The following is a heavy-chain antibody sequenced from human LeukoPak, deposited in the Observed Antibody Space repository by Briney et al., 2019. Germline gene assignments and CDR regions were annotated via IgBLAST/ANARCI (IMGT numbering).Heavy chain of an antibody. CDR1: GYTFTSYA. D-gene: IGHD6-19*01. V-gene: IGHV7-4-1*02. CDR2: INTDTGNP. Sequence: GASVKVSCKASGYTFTSYAMNWVRQAPGQGLEWMGWINTDTGNPTYAQGFTGRFVFSLDTSVSTAYLQISSLKAEDTAVYYCARDSPQTLGYSSGWSSFDYWGQGTLVTVSS. CDR3: ARDSPQTLGYSSGWSSFDY. J-gene: IGHJ4*02.